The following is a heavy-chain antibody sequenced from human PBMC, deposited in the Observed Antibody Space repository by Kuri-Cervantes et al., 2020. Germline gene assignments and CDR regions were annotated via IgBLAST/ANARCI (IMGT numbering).Heavy chain of an antibody. D-gene: IGHD3-10*01. CDR1: GDTFTSYY. Sequence: ASVKVSCNASGDTFTSYYMHWVGQAPGEGLEWLGIINPSGGSTSYAQKFQGRVTMTRDTSTSTVYMELSSLRSEDTAVYYCARDRASLWMSIGNYWGQGTLVTVSS. CDR3: ARDRASLWMSIGNY. V-gene: IGHV1-46*01. CDR2: INPSGGST. J-gene: IGHJ4*02.